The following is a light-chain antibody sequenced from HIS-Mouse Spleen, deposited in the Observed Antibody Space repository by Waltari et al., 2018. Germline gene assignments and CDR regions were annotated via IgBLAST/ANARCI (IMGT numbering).Light chain of an antibody. CDR3: SSYTSSSTYWV. V-gene: IGLV2-14*03. CDR1: SSDVGGYNY. CDR2: DVS. J-gene: IGLJ3*02. Sequence: QSALTQPASVSGSPGQSITISCTGTSSDVGGYNYLSWYQQHPGKAPKLMIYDVSNRPSGVSNRFSGSKSGNTASLTISGLQAEDEADYYCSSYTSSSTYWVFGGGTKLTVL.